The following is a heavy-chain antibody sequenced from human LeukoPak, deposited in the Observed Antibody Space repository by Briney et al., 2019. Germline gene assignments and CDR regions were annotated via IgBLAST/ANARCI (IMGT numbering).Heavy chain of an antibody. J-gene: IGHJ4*02. D-gene: IGHD3-22*01. Sequence: GGSLRLSCAASGFTFSSYAMHWVRQAPGKGLEWVAVISYDGSNKYYADSVKGRFTISRDNSKNTLYLQMNSLRAEDTAVYYCARGLIGSPNYYDSSGYPPTHYWGQGTLVTVSS. V-gene: IGHV3-30-3*01. CDR1: GFTFSSYA. CDR2: ISYDGSNK. CDR3: ARGLIGSPNYYDSSGYPPTHY.